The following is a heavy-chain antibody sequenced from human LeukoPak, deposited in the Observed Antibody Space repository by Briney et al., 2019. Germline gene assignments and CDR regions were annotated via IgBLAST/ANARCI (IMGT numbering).Heavy chain of an antibody. CDR2: ISASAAST. V-gene: IGHV3-23*01. D-gene: IGHD1-14*01. CDR1: GFTFSSYA. CDR3: AKGGIGKTDSSARPLDY. J-gene: IGHJ4*02. Sequence: GGSLRLSCAASGFTFSSYAMSWVRQAPGKGLEWVSAISASAASTYYADSVKGRFTISRDNSKNTLYLQINNLRAEDTAVYYCAKGGIGKTDSSARPLDYWGQGTLVTVSS.